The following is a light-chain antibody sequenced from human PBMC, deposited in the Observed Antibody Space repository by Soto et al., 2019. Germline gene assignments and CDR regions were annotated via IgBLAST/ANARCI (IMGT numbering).Light chain of an antibody. CDR2: GNN. CDR1: SSNIGSNP. J-gene: IGLJ2*01. Sequence: QLVLTQPPSASGTPGQRVTISCSGSSSNIGSNPVNWYQQLPGTAPRLLMYGNNQRPSAVPDRFSGSKSGTSASLAISGLQSEDEADYYCAAWDDTLNGPVFAGGTKLTVL. V-gene: IGLV1-44*01. CDR3: AAWDDTLNGPV.